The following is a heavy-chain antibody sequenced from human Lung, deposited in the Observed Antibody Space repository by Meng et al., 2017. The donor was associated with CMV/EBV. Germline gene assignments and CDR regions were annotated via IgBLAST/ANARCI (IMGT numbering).Heavy chain of an antibody. Sequence: GSLRLSCTVSGGSVNSGSYYWNWIRQPPGKGLEWMGSVYFSGVTNYSPSLKSRVTVSMDTSKNHFSLKMSYMTAADTAVYYCARGGPRGYHGMSVWGQGXTVTVSS. CDR1: GGSVNSGSYY. V-gene: IGHV4-61*03. CDR3: ARGGPRGYHGMSV. J-gene: IGHJ6*02. CDR2: VYFSGVT. D-gene: IGHD3-10*01.